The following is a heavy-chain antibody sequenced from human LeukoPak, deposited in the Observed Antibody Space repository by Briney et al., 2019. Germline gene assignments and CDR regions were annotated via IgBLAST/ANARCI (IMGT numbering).Heavy chain of an antibody. J-gene: IGHJ5*02. Sequence: SETLSLTCTVSGGSISRDIYYWGWIRQPPGKGLEWIGSIYYSGSTYYNPSLESRVTISVDTSKNQFSLKLSSVTAADTAVYHCARVTTDSTYHSGWFDPWGQGTLVTVSS. D-gene: IGHD3-22*01. CDR3: ARVTTDSTYHSGWFDP. CDR1: GGSISRDIYY. CDR2: IYYSGST. V-gene: IGHV4-39*01.